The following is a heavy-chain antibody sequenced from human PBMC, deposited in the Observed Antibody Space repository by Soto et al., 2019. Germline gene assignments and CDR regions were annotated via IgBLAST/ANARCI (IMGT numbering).Heavy chain of an antibody. CDR3: ARAGHSSSWYAPYYYYYGMDV. CDR2: INHSGST. CDR1: GGSFSGYY. V-gene: IGHV4-34*01. J-gene: IGHJ6*02. Sequence: QVQLQQWGAGLLKPSETLSLTCAVYGGSFSGYYWSWIRQPPGKGLEWIGEINHSGSTNYNPSLKSRVNISVDTSKNQFSQKLSSVTAADTAVYYCARAGHSSSWYAPYYYYYGMDVWGQGTTVTVSS. D-gene: IGHD6-13*01.